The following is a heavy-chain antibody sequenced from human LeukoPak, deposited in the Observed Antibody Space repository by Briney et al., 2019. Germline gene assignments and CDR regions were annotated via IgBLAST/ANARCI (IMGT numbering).Heavy chain of an antibody. Sequence: PGGSLRLSCSASGFTFTRYAMTWVRQAPGKGLEWVSAISGSGVSTYYADSVRGRFTISRDNSKNTLHLQIDSLRAEDTALYYCAKMMSVAGYYYDLDYWGQGTLVTVSS. D-gene: IGHD3-9*01. CDR3: AKMMSVAGYYYDLDY. V-gene: IGHV3-23*01. CDR1: GFTFTRYA. CDR2: ISGSGVST. J-gene: IGHJ4*02.